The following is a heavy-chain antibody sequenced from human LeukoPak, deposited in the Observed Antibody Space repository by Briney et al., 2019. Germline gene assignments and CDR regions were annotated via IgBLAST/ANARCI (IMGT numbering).Heavy chain of an antibody. CDR1: GFTFSTYS. J-gene: IGHJ3*02. CDR3: ARDGFGGITGTAGAFDI. D-gene: IGHD1-20*01. CDR2: ISSSSSYI. V-gene: IGHV3-21*01. Sequence: GGSLRLSCVDSGFTFSTYSMNWVRQAPGKGLEWVSSISSSSSYIYYADSVKGRFTISSDNAKNSLYLQMNSLRAEDTAVYYCARDGFGGITGTAGAFDIWGQGTMVTVSS.